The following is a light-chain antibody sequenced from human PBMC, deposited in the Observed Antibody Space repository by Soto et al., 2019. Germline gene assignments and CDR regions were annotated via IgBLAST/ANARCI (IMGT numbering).Light chain of an antibody. CDR1: QSVSSN. J-gene: IGKJ1*01. V-gene: IGKV3-15*01. Sequence: EIVMTQSPATLSVSPGERATLSCRASQSVSSNLAWYQQKPGQAPRLLLYGASTRATGIPARFSGSGSGTECTLTISSLQSEDFAVYYCQQYNNWPPGTFGQGTKVEIK. CDR2: GAS. CDR3: QQYNNWPPGT.